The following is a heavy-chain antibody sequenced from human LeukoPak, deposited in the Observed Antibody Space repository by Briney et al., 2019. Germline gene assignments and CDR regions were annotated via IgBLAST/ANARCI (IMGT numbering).Heavy chain of an antibody. Sequence: SETLSLTCTVSGGSISSGGYYWSWIRQPPGKGLEWIGYIYHSGSTYYNPSLKSRVTISVDRSKNQFSLKLSSVTAADTAVYYCARDNIAAFRYFDYWGQGTLVTVSS. V-gene: IGHV4-30-2*01. J-gene: IGHJ4*02. D-gene: IGHD6-13*01. CDR1: GGSISSGGYY. CDR3: ARDNIAAFRYFDY. CDR2: IYHSGST.